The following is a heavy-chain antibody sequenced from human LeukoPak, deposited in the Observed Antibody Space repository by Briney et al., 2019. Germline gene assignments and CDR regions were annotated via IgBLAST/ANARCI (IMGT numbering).Heavy chain of an antibody. CDR1: GDSFSSNSVT. J-gene: IGHJ5*02. D-gene: IGHD2-2*01. CDR2: TYYRSTWYN. Sequence: SQTLSLTCAISGDSFSSNSVTWNWIRRSRSRGLEWLGRTYYRSTWYNDYAVSVRGRITVNPDTSKNQFSLHLNSVTPEDTAVYYCARRLTQYDCFDPWGQGILVTVSS. V-gene: IGHV6-1*01. CDR3: ARRLTQYDCFDP.